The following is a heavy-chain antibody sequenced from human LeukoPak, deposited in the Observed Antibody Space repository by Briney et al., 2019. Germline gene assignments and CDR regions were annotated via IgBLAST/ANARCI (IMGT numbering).Heavy chain of an antibody. CDR3: ARLMGSHSPEVMYYFDY. D-gene: IGHD2-8*01. J-gene: IGHJ4*02. Sequence: KTSETLSLTCSVSGGSISSYYWSWIRQPPGKGLEWIGYIYYSGSTNYNPSLKSRVTISVDTSKNQFSLKLSSVTAADTAVYYCARLMGSHSPEVMYYFDYWGQGTLVTVSS. CDR2: IYYSGST. V-gene: IGHV4-59*12. CDR1: GGSISSYY.